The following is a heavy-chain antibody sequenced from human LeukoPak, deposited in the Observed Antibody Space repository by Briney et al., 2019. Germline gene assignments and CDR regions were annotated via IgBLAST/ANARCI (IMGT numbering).Heavy chain of an antibody. V-gene: IGHV3-23*01. J-gene: IGHJ4*02. D-gene: IGHD1-26*01. CDR3: AKESGTSEFDC. CDR2: ISENSDER. Sequence: GGSLRLSCEASGFTFSNYAMGWVRQAPGKGLEWVATISENSDERYYADSVKGRFTISRDNSKNTLYLQMNSLRAEDTAVFYCAKESGTSEFDCWGQGTLVTVSS. CDR1: GFTFSNYA.